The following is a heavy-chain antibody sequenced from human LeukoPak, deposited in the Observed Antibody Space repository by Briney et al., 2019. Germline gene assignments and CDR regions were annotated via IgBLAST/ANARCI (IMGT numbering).Heavy chain of an antibody. Sequence: SETLSLTCTVSGGSISGSSYYWGWIRQHPGKGLEWIGYIYYSGSTYYNPSLKSRVTISVDTSKNQFSLKLSSVTAADTAVYYCARVSLLEWLFPFDPWGQGTLVTVSS. CDR3: ARVSLLEWLFPFDP. J-gene: IGHJ5*02. V-gene: IGHV4-31*03. D-gene: IGHD3-3*01. CDR1: GGSISGSSYY. CDR2: IYYSGST.